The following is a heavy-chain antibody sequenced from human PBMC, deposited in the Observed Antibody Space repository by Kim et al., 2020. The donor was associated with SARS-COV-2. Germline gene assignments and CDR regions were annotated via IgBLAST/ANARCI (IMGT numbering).Heavy chain of an antibody. CDR2: FDPEDGET. Sequence: ASVKVSCKVSGYTLTELSMHWVRQAPGKGLEWMGGFDPEDGETIYAQKFQGRVTMTEDTSTDTAYMELSSLRSEDTAVYYCATSTMARYYYGSGSYHLHYDSWGQGTLVTVSS. CDR1: GYTLTELS. V-gene: IGHV1-24*01. J-gene: IGHJ4*02. D-gene: IGHD3-10*01. CDR3: ATSTMARYYYGSGSYHLHYDS.